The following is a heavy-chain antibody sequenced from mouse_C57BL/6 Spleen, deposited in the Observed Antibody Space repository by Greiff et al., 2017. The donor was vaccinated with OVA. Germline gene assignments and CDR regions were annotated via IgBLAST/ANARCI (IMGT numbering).Heavy chain of an antibody. CDR1: GYTFTSYW. J-gene: IGHJ2*01. CDR3: ARADGGYFDD. Sequence: VQLQQPGAELVRPGSSVKLSCKASGYTFTSYWMVWVKQRPGQGLEWIGNIYPSDSETHYNQKFKDKATLTVDKSSSTAYMQRSSLTSEDAAVYYCARADGGYFDDWGQGTTLAVSS. CDR2: IYPSDSET. V-gene: IGHV1-61*01.